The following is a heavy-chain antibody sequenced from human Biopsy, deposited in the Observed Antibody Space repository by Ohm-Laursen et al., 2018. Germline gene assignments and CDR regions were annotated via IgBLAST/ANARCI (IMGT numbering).Heavy chain of an antibody. Sequence: SLRLSCSASGSTFTDHYMDWVRQPPGGGLEWDGRARNKANSYIIEYAASLRGRFTISRDDSKSSLYLQMNSLRTEDTAVYYCVRGANGFDYWGQGTLVTVSS. J-gene: IGHJ4*02. D-gene: IGHD1-1*01. CDR3: VRGANGFDY. CDR1: GSTFTDHY. V-gene: IGHV3-72*01. CDR2: ARNKANSYII.